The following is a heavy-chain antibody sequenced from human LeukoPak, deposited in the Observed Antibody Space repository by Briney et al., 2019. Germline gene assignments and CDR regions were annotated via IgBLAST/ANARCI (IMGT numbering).Heavy chain of an antibody. D-gene: IGHD3-9*01. CDR1: GYTSISYG. J-gene: IGHJ4*02. V-gene: IGHV1-18*01. CDR2: ISAYNGNT. CDR3: ARGPYDILTGYYRGYFDY. Sequence: ASVKVSCKTSGYTSISYGISWVRQAPGQGLEWMGWISAYNGNTNYAQKLQGRVTMTTDTSTSTAYMELRSLRSDDTAVYYCARGPYDILTGYYRGYFDYWGQGTLVTVSS.